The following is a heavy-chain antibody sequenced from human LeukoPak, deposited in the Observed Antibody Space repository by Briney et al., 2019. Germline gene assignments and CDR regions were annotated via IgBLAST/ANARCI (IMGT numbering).Heavy chain of an antibody. V-gene: IGHV3-23*01. D-gene: IGHD1-26*01. J-gene: IGHJ4*02. CDR1: GFTFSSYA. CDR3: AKDGGSYSLVADHFFDY. CDR2: LSGVGGGT. Sequence: GGSLRLSCAASGFTFSSYAMSWVRQAPGKGLEWVSTLSGVGGGTYYADSVTGRFTISRDNSKNTLYLQMNSLRAEDTAVYYWAKDGGSYSLVADHFFDYWGQGTQVAVSS.